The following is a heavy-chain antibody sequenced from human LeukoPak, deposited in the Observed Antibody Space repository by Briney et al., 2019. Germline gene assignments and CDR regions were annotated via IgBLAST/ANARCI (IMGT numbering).Heavy chain of an antibody. D-gene: IGHD5-24*01. V-gene: IGHV3-23*01. J-gene: IGHJ4*02. CDR3: AKDLVMATFGYFDY. Sequence: GGSLRLSCAASGFTCSAYAMSWVRQAPGKGLAWVSIITSGGDTYYADSVKGRFTISRDTSKNTLYLQMNSLRAEDTAVYYCAKDLVMATFGYFDYWGRGTLVTVPS. CDR1: GFTCSAYA. CDR2: ITSGGDT.